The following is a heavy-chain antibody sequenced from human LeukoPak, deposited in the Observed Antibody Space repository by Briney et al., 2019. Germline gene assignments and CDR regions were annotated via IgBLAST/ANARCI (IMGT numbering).Heavy chain of an antibody. CDR2: ISAYTGST. CDR1: GYTFTTYG. D-gene: IGHD3-22*01. V-gene: IGHV1-18*01. CDR3: ARSNYYDSSGSDY. J-gene: IGHJ4*02. Sequence: GASVKVSCKASGYTFTTYGITWVRQAPGQGLEWMGWISAYTGSTNYAQKFQGRVTMTRDTSISTAYMELSRLRSDDTAVYYCARSNYYDSSGSDYWGQGTLVTVSS.